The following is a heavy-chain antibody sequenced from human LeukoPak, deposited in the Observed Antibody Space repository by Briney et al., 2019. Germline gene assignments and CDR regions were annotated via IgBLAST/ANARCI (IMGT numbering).Heavy chain of an antibody. CDR1: GFTFSSYA. V-gene: IGHV3-23*01. Sequence: GGSLRPSCAASGFTFSSYAMSWVRQAPGKGLEWVSTISGSGGSTYYADSVKGRFTISRDNSKNTLYLQMNSLRAEDTAVHYCAKVQGYCGGGSCYTLFDYWGQGTLVTVSS. J-gene: IGHJ4*02. CDR2: ISGSGGST. CDR3: AKVQGYCGGGSCYTLFDY. D-gene: IGHD2-15*01.